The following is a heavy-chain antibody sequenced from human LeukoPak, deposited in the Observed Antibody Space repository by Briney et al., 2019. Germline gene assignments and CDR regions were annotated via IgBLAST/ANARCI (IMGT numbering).Heavy chain of an antibody. D-gene: IGHD3-10*01. CDR2: IIPIFGTA. CDR1: GGTFSSYA. V-gene: IGHV1-69*01. Sequence: LVKVSCKASGGTFSSYAISWVRQAPGQGLEWMGGIIPIFGTANYAQKFQGRVTITADESTSTAYMELSSLRSEDTAVYYCARDTITMVRGKSARSSPAFDIWGQGTMVTVSS. J-gene: IGHJ3*02. CDR3: ARDTITMVRGKSARSSPAFDI.